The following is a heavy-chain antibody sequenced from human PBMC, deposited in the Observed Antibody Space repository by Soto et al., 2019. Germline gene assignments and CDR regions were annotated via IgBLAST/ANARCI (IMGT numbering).Heavy chain of an antibody. CDR1: GFKFNSYT. Sequence: EVQLLESGGGLVQPGGSLRLSCAASGFKFNSYTMGWVRQAPGKGLVWVSAIRGDGSSTYYADFVNGRFTISRDNSKNTLYLQMNRLRAEDTAVYYCAKPVVVDTIYYYYMDVWGRGTTVTVSS. D-gene: IGHD2-15*01. CDR2: IRGDGSST. J-gene: IGHJ6*03. V-gene: IGHV3-23*01. CDR3: AKPVVVDTIYYYYMDV.